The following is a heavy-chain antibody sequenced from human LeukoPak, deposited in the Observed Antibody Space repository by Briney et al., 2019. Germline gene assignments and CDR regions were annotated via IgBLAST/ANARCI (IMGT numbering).Heavy chain of an antibody. CDR2: ITGNALNT. J-gene: IGHJ4*02. Sequence: GGSLRLSCAASGFAFSNYAMSWVRQAPGRGLEWVSSITGNALNTYQADFIKGRFTISRDDSKNTLYLHLSSLRVEDTAVYYCAKLQDFYDNSGYSYFDNWGQGTLVTVSS. CDR3: AKLQDFYDNSGYSYFDN. V-gene: IGHV3-23*01. CDR1: GFAFSNYA. D-gene: IGHD3-22*01.